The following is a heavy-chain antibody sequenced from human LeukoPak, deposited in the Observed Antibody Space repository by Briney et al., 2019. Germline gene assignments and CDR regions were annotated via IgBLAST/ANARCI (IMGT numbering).Heavy chain of an antibody. Sequence: GGSLRLSCATSGFSFNSYGMNWVRQAPGKGLEWVSYISVSDGTIYYADSGKGRFTISSDNAKNSLFLQMNSLRVEDTAIYYCTRDTHFYDYWGQGTLVTVSS. CDR1: GFSFNSYG. CDR3: TRDTHFYDY. D-gene: IGHD2/OR15-2a*01. V-gene: IGHV3-48*01. J-gene: IGHJ4*02. CDR2: ISVSDGTI.